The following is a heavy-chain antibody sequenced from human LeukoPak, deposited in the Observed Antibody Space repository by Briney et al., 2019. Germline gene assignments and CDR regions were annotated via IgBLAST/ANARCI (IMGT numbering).Heavy chain of an antibody. CDR2: INHSGST. Sequence: SETLSLTCAVYGGSFSGYYWSWIRQPPGKGLEWIGEINHSGSTNYNPSPKSRVTISVDTSKNQFSLKLSSVTAADTAVYYCARGRRYTGYDYTLSWFDPWGQGTLVTVSS. J-gene: IGHJ5*02. CDR3: ARGRRYTGYDYTLSWFDP. D-gene: IGHD5-12*01. CDR1: GGSFSGYY. V-gene: IGHV4-34*01.